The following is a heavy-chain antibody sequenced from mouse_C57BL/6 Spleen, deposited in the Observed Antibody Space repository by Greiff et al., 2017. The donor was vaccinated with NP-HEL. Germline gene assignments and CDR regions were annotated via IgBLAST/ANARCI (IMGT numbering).Heavy chain of an antibody. J-gene: IGHJ3*01. CDR2: INPNNGGT. Sequence: EVQGVESGPELVKPGASVKMSCKASGYTFTDYNMHWVKQSHGKSLEWIGYINPNNGGTSYNQKFKGKATLTVNKSSSTAYMELRSLTSEDSAVYYCAPNWVWFAYWGQGTLVTVSA. CDR3: APNWVWFAY. D-gene: IGHD4-1*01. CDR1: GYTFTDYN. V-gene: IGHV1-22*01.